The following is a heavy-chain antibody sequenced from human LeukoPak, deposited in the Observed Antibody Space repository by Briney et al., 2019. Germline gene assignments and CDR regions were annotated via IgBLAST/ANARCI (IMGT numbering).Heavy chain of an antibody. Sequence: SETLSLTCTVSGGSISSYYWSWIRQPPGKGLEWIGYIYYSGSTNYNPSLKSRVTISVDTSKNQFSLRLRSVTAADTAVYYCASGYYYYYMDVWGKGTTVTISS. CDR2: IYYSGST. J-gene: IGHJ6*03. CDR1: GGSISSYY. V-gene: IGHV4-59*01. CDR3: ASGYYYYYMDV.